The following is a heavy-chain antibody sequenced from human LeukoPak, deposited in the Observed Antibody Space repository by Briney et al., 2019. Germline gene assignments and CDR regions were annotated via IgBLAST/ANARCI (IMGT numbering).Heavy chain of an antibody. J-gene: IGHJ4*02. CDR3: ARGHPFDY. V-gene: IGHV4-34*01. CDR1: GGSFSGYY. Sequence: PSETLSLTCAVYGGSFSGYYWSWIRQPPGKGLEWIGEINHSGSTNYNPSLKSRVTISVDTSKNQFPLKLSSVTAADTAVYYCARGHPFDYWGQGTLVTVSS. CDR2: INHSGST.